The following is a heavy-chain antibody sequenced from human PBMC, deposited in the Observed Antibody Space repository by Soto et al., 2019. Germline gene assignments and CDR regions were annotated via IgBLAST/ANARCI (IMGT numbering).Heavy chain of an antibody. Sequence: EARLLESGGGLIQPGGSLRLACEASGFNFGAYAMSWVRQAPGKGLEWVSGISGSSSGTYYTDSVKGRFTISRDNSKNTVDLQMNSLRGEDTAVYYCAKDRSENFWVYYYAMDVWGQGTAVTVS. J-gene: IGHJ6*02. CDR1: GFNFGAYA. CDR3: AKDRSENFWVYYYAMDV. CDR2: ISGSSSGT. V-gene: IGHV3-23*01. D-gene: IGHD6-19*01.